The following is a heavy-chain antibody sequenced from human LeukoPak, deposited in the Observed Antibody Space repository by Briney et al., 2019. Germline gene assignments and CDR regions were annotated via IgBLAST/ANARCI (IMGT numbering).Heavy chain of an antibody. Sequence: GGSLRLSCVGSGFTFSDAWMSWVRQAPGKGLEWVGRIKSKSDGGTIDYAAPVKGRFTISRDDPRNTLYLQMNSLRAEDTAVYYCARERPFRSGYYRSAAFDIWGQGTMVTVSS. CDR1: GFTFSDAW. V-gene: IGHV3-15*01. CDR2: IKSKSDGGTI. J-gene: IGHJ3*02. D-gene: IGHD3-22*01. CDR3: ARERPFRSGYYRSAAFDI.